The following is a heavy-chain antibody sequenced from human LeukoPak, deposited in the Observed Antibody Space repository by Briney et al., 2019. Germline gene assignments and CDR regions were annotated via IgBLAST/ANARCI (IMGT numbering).Heavy chain of an antibody. D-gene: IGHD1-26*01. CDR2: IYYSGST. CDR1: GGSISSYY. CDR3: ARALKGADYYYYYMDV. V-gene: IGHV4-59*01. Sequence: SETPSLTCTVSGGSISSYYWSWIRQPPGKGLEWIGYIYYSGSTNYNPSLKSRVTISVDTSKNQFSLKLSSVTAADTAVYYCARALKGADYYYYYMDVWGKGTTVTVSS. J-gene: IGHJ6*03.